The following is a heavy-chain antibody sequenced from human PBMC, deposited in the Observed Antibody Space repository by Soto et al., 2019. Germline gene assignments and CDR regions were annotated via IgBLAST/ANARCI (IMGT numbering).Heavy chain of an antibody. J-gene: IGHJ4*02. CDR2: IYYSGST. Sequence: KPXXTLSLPCTVSGGSFSSGGYYWSWIRQPPGKGLEWIGYIYYSGSTNYNPSLKSRVTISVDTSKNQFSLKMSSVTAADTAVYYCARVPTTYGDYDYWGQGTLVTVSS. V-gene: IGHV4-61*08. CDR3: ARVPTTYGDYDY. CDR1: GGSFSSGGYY. D-gene: IGHD4-17*01.